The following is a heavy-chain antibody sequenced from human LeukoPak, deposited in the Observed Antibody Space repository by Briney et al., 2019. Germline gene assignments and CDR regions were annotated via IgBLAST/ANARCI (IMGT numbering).Heavy chain of an antibody. D-gene: IGHD2-21*02. V-gene: IGHV1-8*01. J-gene: IGHJ4*02. CDR2: MNPNSGNT. CDR1: GYTFTSYD. CDR3: ARVSESGIVVVTDYFDY. Sequence: ASLKVSCKASGYTFTSYDINWVRQATGQGLEWRGWMNPNSGNTGYAQKFQGRVTMTRNTSISTAYMELSSLRSEDTAVYYCARVSESGIVVVTDYFDYWGQGTLVTVSS.